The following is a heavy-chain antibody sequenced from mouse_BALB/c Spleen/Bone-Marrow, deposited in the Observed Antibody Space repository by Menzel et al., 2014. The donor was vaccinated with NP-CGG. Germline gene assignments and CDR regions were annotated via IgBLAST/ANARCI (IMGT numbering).Heavy chain of an antibody. CDR2: ISGDGRYT. D-gene: IGHD2-3*01. CDR1: GFSFXNYG. J-gene: IGHJ3*01. CDR3: ARHACYDQTVVSFVC. Sequence: DVKLVVSGGGLVKSGGSLKLSCAASGFSFXNYGMSWLRQTPEKRVEWVATISGDGRYTFYSDSVKGRFTISRDNAKNNLYLQLSSLRSEDTALYYCARHACYDQTVVSFVCWGQGTLVTVSA. V-gene: IGHV5-9-2*01.